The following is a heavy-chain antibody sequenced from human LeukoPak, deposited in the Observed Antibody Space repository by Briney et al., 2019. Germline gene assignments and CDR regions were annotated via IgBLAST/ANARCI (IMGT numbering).Heavy chain of an antibody. CDR1: GGSISDSY. J-gene: IGHJ4*02. V-gene: IGHV4-59*01. D-gene: IGHD2-15*01. Sequence: SETLSLTCSVSGGSISDSYWSWIRQPPGKGLEWIGKIHDSGITNYNPSLKSRVTFSVDTSKKQFSLNLNSVTAADTAVYYCAREGVVVVAAPFDYWGQGTLVTVSS. CDR3: AREGVVVVAAPFDY. CDR2: IHDSGIT.